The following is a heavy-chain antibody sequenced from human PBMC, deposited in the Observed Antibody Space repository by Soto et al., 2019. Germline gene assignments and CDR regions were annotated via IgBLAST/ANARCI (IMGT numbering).Heavy chain of an antibody. Sequence: ASVKVSCKASGYTFTSYYMHWVRQAPGQGLEWMGIINPSGGSTSYAQKFQGRVTMTRDTSTSTVYMELSSLRSEDTAVYYCAREMRTIRVVVVAQPAFDYWGQGTLDTVSS. J-gene: IGHJ4*02. CDR2: INPSGGST. CDR1: GYTFTSYY. V-gene: IGHV1-46*01. CDR3: AREMRTIRVVVVAQPAFDY. D-gene: IGHD2-15*01.